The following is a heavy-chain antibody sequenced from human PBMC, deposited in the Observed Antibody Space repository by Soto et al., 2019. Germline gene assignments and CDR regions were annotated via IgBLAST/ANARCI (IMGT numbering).Heavy chain of an antibody. J-gene: IGHJ4*02. CDR2: IIPFFGTA. D-gene: IGHD4-17*01. CDR3: AKSAPMDAGDKYYYDF. CDR1: GGTFSTFG. Sequence: ASVKVSCKASGGTFSTFGISCVRQSPLQGLEWMGGIIPFFGTARYSQKFEDRITITADESTNTVYMDLRSLTSEDTAIYYCAKSAPMDAGDKYYYDFWGQGALVTVSS. V-gene: IGHV1-69*13.